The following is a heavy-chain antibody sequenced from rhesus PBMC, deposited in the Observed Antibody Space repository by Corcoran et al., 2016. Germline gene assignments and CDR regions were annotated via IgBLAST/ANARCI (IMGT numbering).Heavy chain of an antibody. V-gene: IGHV4-143*01. J-gene: IGHJ4*01. Sequence: QVQLQESGPGLVKPSETLSLTCTVSGGSISGYYYWSWIRQPPGKGLEWIGGIYGNSARTYYNPSLKSRVTISKDTSKNQFSLKLSSVTAADTAVYYCARIYTVGTALFDYWGQGVLVTVSS. CDR1: GGSISGYYY. CDR2: IYGNSART. CDR3: ARIYTVGTALFDY. D-gene: IGHD5-24*01.